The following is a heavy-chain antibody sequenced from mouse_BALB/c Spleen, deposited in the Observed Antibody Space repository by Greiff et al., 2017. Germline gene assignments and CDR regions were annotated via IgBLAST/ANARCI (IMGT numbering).Heavy chain of an antibody. D-gene: IGHD1-2*01. CDR3: ATTASGYFDV. Sequence: ESGPGLVKPSQSLSLTCTVTGYSITSDYAWNWIRQFPGNKLEWMGYISYSGSTSYNPSLKSRISITRDTSKNPFFLQLNSVTTEDTATYYCATTASGYFDVWGAGTTVTVSS. V-gene: IGHV3-2*02. J-gene: IGHJ1*01. CDR2: ISYSGST. CDR1: GYSITSDYA.